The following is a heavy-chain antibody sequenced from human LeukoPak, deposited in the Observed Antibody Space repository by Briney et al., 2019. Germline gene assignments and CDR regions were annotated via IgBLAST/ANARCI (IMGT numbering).Heavy chain of an antibody. CDR1: GGTFSSYA. J-gene: IGHJ4*02. CDR2: IFPIFGTA. D-gene: IGHD6-13*01. CDR3: ARKRVAAAGGPFTPFDY. Sequence: ASVKVSCKASGGTFSSYAISWVRQAPGQGLEWMGGIFPIFGTANYAQKFQGRVTITADESTSTAYMELSSLRSEDTAVYYCARKRVAAAGGPFTPFDYWGQGTLVTVSS. V-gene: IGHV1-69*13.